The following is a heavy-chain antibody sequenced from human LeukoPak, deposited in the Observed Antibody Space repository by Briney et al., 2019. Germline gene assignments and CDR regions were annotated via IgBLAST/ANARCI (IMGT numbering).Heavy chain of an antibody. Sequence: GGSLRLSCAASGFTLSSYWMRWVRQSPGKGLEWVANIKPDGSEKYFMDSVKGRFTISRDNAKNALYLEMHNLRAEDTAEYFCARERMYSGSGSTYPYYDYWGQGTLVTVSS. CDR3: ARERMYSGSGSTYPYYDY. J-gene: IGHJ4*02. V-gene: IGHV3-7*01. D-gene: IGHD3-10*01. CDR1: GFTLSSYW. CDR2: IKPDGSEK.